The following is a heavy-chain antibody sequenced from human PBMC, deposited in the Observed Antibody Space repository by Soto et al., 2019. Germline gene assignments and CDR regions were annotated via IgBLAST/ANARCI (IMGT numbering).Heavy chain of an antibody. CDR3: AREETYYYDSSGYYPAS. CDR2: IWFDGSNK. Sequence: GGSLRLSCAASGFTFSSYGMHWVRQAPGKGLEWVAVIWFDGSNKYYADSVKGRFTISRDNSKNTLYLQMNSLRAEDTSVYYCAREETYYYDSSGYYPASWGQGTLVTVSS. J-gene: IGHJ5*02. D-gene: IGHD3-22*01. CDR1: GFTFSSYG. V-gene: IGHV3-33*01.